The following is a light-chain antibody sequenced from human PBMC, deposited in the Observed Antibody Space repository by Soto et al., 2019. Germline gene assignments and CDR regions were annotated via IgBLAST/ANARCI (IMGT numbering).Light chain of an antibody. V-gene: IGKV1-39*01. CDR2: AAS. CDR3: QQSFSPLLT. Sequence: DIQMTQSPCSLSASVGDRVTITCRASQSISSYLNWYQQKPGKAPKVLIYAASTLQSGVPSRFSGSGSGAEFTLTISSLQPEDFATYYCQQSFSPLLTFGGGTKVDIK. J-gene: IGKJ4*01. CDR1: QSISSY.